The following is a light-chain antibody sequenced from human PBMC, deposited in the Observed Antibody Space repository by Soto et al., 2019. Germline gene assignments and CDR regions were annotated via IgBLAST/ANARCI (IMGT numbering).Light chain of an antibody. Sequence: EIVMTQSPATLSVSPGERATLSCRASQSISSNLAWYQQKPGQAPRLLIYGASTRATGIPVRFGGSGSGTEFTLTISSLQSEDFAVYYCQQYDDWPPWTFGQGTKVEIK. J-gene: IGKJ1*01. CDR3: QQYDDWPPWT. CDR2: GAS. CDR1: QSISSN. V-gene: IGKV3-15*01.